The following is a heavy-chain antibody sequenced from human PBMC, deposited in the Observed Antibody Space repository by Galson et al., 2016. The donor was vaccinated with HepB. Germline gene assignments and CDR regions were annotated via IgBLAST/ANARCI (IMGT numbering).Heavy chain of an antibody. CDR3: LHSIDY. Sequence: SLRLSCAASGFSFSSYAMSWVRQAPGKGLEWVSAISGSGDSTYYADSVKGRFTISRDNSKNTVYLQMNSLRAEDTAAYYCLHSIDYWGQGTLVTVSS. J-gene: IGHJ4*02. CDR2: ISGSGDST. CDR1: GFSFSSYA. D-gene: IGHD2/OR15-2a*01. V-gene: IGHV3-23*01.